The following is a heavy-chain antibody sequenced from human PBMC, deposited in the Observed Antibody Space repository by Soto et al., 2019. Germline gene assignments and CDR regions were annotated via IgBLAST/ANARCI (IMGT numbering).Heavy chain of an antibody. CDR1: GYTFTAYY. CDR2: VNPKSGDT. D-gene: IGHD1-1*01. J-gene: IGHJ5*02. V-gene: IGHV1-2*02. Sequence: ASVKVSCKPSGYTFTAYYLHWVRQVAGQGLEWMGWVNPKSGDTNYAQKFQGRLSMTRDTSLSSAHMQLSRLTSDDTAVYYCATGTNGTTGWFHPWGQGTQVTVSS. CDR3: ATGTNGTTGWFHP.